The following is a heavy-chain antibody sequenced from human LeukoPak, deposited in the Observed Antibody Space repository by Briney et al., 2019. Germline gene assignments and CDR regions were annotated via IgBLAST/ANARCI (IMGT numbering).Heavy chain of an antibody. CDR3: ARDLGYCSGGSCGY. Sequence: GGSLRLSCAASGFTVSSNYMSWVRQAPGKGLEWVSVIYSGGSTYYADSVKGRFTISRDNSENTLYLQMNSLRAEDTAVYYCARDLGYCSGGSCGYWGQGTLVTVSS. CDR1: GFTVSSNY. CDR2: IYSGGST. V-gene: IGHV3-66*01. J-gene: IGHJ4*02. D-gene: IGHD2-15*01.